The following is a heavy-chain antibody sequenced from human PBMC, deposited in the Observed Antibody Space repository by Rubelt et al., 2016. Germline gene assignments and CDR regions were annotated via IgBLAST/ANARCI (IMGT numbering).Heavy chain of an antibody. CDR2: IYYSGST. D-gene: IGHD2-8*01. CDR3: ARGFASTWYYFDY. CDR1: GGSISSGGYS. V-gene: IGHV4-61*08. Sequence: QLQLQESGPGLVKPSETLSLTCAVSGGSISSGGYSWSWIRQPPGKGLEWIGYIYYSGSTYYNPSLKSRVTISVDTSKNQFSLNLSSVTAADTAVYYCARGFASTWYYFDYWGQGTLVTVSS. J-gene: IGHJ4*02.